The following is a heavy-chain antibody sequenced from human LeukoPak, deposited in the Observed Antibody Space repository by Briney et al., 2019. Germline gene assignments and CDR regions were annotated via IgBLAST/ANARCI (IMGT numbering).Heavy chain of an antibody. Sequence: PSQTLSLTCTVPGGSISSGDYYWGWIRQPPGRGLEWIVYIYYGGSTYDNPSLKSRVTISVDTSKNQFSLKLSSVTAADTAVYYCASAPPSVVGELEYYFDYWGQGTLVTVSS. V-gene: IGHV4-30-4*01. CDR3: ASAPPSVVGELEYYFDY. CDR2: IYYGGST. J-gene: IGHJ4*02. CDR1: GGSISSGDYY. D-gene: IGHD3-10*01.